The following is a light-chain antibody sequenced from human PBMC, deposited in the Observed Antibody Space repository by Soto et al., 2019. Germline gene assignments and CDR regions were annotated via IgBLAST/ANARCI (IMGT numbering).Light chain of an antibody. Sequence: EIVLTQSPATLSLSPGERATLSCRAGQSVGSFLAWYQQEPGQAPRLLIYDTYKRPTGVPARFTGSGSGADFTLTINSLEPEDFAVYYCQQRSDWPPLAFGQGTRLEIK. CDR1: QSVGSF. V-gene: IGKV3-11*01. J-gene: IGKJ5*01. CDR3: QQRSDWPPLA. CDR2: DTY.